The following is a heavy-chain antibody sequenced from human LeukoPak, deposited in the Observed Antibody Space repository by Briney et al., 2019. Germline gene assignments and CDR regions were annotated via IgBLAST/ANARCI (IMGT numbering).Heavy chain of an antibody. CDR3: ARGGPAYSSSSFFDY. CDR2: IIPIFGTA. Sequence: ASVKVSCTASGGTFSSYAISWVRQAPGQGLEWMGGIIPIFGTANYAQKFQGRVTITADESTSTAYMELSSLRSEDTAVYYCARGGPAYSSSSFFDYWGQGTLVTVSS. J-gene: IGHJ4*02. D-gene: IGHD6-6*01. V-gene: IGHV1-69*13. CDR1: GGTFSSYA.